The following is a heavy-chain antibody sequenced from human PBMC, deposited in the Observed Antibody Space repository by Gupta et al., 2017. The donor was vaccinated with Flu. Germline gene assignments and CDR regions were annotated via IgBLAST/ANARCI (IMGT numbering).Heavy chain of an antibody. CDR1: GNSFNNYD. V-gene: IGHV1-8*01. CDR3: ARGVTAGVDY. J-gene: IGHJ4*02. CDR2: MSPSSGNT. Sequence: QVQPVQSGTDVKEPGASGKVSCKAPGNSFNNYDINWMRQATGQGLEWMGYMSPSSGNTGLAEKFQGRVTMTRDTSISTAYMALNYLKSEDTAVYYCARGVTAGVDYWGQGTLVTVSS. D-gene: IGHD6-19*01.